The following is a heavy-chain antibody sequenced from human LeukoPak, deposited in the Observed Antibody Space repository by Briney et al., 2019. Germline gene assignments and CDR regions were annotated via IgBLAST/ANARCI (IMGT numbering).Heavy chain of an antibody. Sequence: PGRSLRLSCAASGFTFSSYAMHWVRQAPGKGLEWVAVISYDGSNKYYADSVKGRFTISRDNSKNTLYLQMNSLRAEDTAVYYCARGSRRFLEWLSYHYYYGMDVWGQGTTVTVSS. V-gene: IGHV3-30-3*01. CDR3: ARGSRRFLEWLSYHYYYGMDV. CDR1: GFTFSSYA. CDR2: ISYDGSNK. D-gene: IGHD3-3*01. J-gene: IGHJ6*02.